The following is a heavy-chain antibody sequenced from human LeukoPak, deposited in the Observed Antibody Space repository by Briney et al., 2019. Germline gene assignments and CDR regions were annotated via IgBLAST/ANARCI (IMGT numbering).Heavy chain of an antibody. J-gene: IGHJ4*02. Sequence: SETLSLTCAVYGGSFSGYYWSWIRQPPGKGLEWIGEINHSGSTNYNPSLKSRVTISVDTSKNQFSLKLSSVTAADTAVYYCARQVEVVPAAMPNTLDYWGQGTLVTVSS. CDR3: ARQVEVVPAAMPNTLDY. CDR2: INHSGST. D-gene: IGHD2-2*01. V-gene: IGHV4-34*01. CDR1: GGSFSGYY.